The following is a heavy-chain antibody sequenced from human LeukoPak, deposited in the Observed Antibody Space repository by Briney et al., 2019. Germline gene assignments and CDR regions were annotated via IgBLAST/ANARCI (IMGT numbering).Heavy chain of an antibody. V-gene: IGHV4-31*03. CDR1: GGSISSGGYY. J-gene: IGHJ6*02. CDR3: ARDSRGSGYYYYYGMDV. CDR2: IYYSGST. D-gene: IGHD3-22*01. Sequence: PSQTLSLTCTVSGGSISSGGYYWSWIRQHPGKGLEWIGYIYYSGSTYYNPSLKSRVTISVDTSKNQFSLKLSSVTAADTAVYYCARDSRGSGYYYYYGMDVWGQGTTVTVSS.